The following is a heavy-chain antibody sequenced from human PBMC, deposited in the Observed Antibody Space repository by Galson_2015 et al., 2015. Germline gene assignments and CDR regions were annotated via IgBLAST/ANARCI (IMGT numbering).Heavy chain of an antibody. V-gene: IGHV5-51*01. CDR1: GYSFTSYW. CDR2: IYPGDSDT. Sequence: QSGAEVKKPGESLTISCKGSGYSFTSYWIGWVRQMPGKGLEWMGIIYPGDSDTRYSPSFQGQVTISADKSISTAYLQWSSLKASDTAMYYCASGSIRWLQLGAFDIWGQGTMVTVSS. D-gene: IGHD5-24*01. J-gene: IGHJ3*02. CDR3: ASGSIRWLQLGAFDI.